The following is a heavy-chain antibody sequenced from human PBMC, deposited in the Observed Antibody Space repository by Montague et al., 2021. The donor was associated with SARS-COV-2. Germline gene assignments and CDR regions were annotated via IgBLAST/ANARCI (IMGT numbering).Heavy chain of an antibody. J-gene: IGHJ6*02. CDR2: IHTSGST. CDR3: ASGKYYDVWSGAYSHDYVSGLDV. Sequence: SETLSLTCTVSGGSISSYYWSWIRQSAGKGLEWIGRIHTSGSTDXNPSLNSRVTMSVDTSKNQFSLKLSSVTAADTAVYYCASGKYYDVWSGAYSHDYVSGLDVWGQGTTVTVSS. D-gene: IGHD3-3*01. CDR1: GGSISSYY. V-gene: IGHV4-4*07.